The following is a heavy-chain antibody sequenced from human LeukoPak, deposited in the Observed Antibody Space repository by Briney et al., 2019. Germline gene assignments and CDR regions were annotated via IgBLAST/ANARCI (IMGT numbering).Heavy chain of an antibody. J-gene: IGHJ6*03. CDR2: IIPIFGTA. V-gene: IGHV1-69*13. Sequence: SVKVSCKASGGTFSSYAISWVRQAPGQGLEWMGGIIPIFGTANYAQKFQGRVTITADESTSTAYMELSSLRSEDTAVYYCARSGIKSITIFGVVIINYYVDVWGKGTTVTVSS. D-gene: IGHD3-3*01. CDR1: GGTFSSYA. CDR3: ARSGIKSITIFGVVIINYYVDV.